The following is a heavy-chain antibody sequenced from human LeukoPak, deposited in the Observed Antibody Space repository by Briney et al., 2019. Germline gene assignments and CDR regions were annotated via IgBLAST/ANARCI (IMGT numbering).Heavy chain of an antibody. Sequence: SVKVSCKASGGTFSSYAISWVRQAPGQGLEWMGGNIPVFGTANYAQKFQGRVTITADESTSTAYMELSSLRSEDTAVYYCARGDARWTLLPPHYYFDYWGQGTLITVSS. V-gene: IGHV1-69*13. CDR2: NIPVFGTA. J-gene: IGHJ4*02. CDR3: ARGDARWTLLPPHYYFDY. D-gene: IGHD2-15*01. CDR1: GGTFSSYA.